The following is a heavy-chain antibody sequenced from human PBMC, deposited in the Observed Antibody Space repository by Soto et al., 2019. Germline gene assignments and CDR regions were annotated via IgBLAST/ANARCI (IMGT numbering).Heavy chain of an antibody. CDR1: GGSISSSSYY. V-gene: IGHV4-39*01. Sequence: QLQLQESGPGLVKPSETLSLTCTVSGGSISSSSYYWGWIRQPPGKGLEWIGSIYYSGSTYYNPSLKSRVTISVDTSKNQFSLKLSSVTAADTAVYYCARLRYYYVSSGYLYYFDYWGQGTLVTVSS. CDR3: ARLRYYYVSSGYLYYFDY. CDR2: IYYSGST. J-gene: IGHJ4*02. D-gene: IGHD3-22*01.